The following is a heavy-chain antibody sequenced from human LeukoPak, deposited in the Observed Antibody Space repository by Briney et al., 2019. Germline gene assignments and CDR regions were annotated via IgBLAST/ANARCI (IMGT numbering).Heavy chain of an antibody. CDR3: AKDDRSRCGWYRFTNDDFDI. CDR1: GFTFSSYA. D-gene: IGHD6-19*01. J-gene: IGHJ3*02. CDR2: IIGSVGST. V-gene: IGHV3-23*01. Sequence: GGSLRLSCAASGFTFSSYAMSWVCQAPRKGLGWVSPIIGSVGSTYYADSVKSRFTISTDNSKNTLYLQMNSMRAEDTAVYYCAKDDRSRCGWYRFTNDDFDIWGQGTMVTVSS.